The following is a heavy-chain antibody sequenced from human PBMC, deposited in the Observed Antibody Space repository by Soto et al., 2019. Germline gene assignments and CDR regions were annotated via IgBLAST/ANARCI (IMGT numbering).Heavy chain of an antibody. CDR2: ISYDGSNK. Sequence: GGSLRLSCAASGFTFSSYGMHWVRQAPGKGLEWVAVISYDGSNKYYADSVKGRFTISRDNSKNTLYLQMNSLRAEDTAVYYCAKDSVAGPYYFDYWGQGTLVTVSS. CDR3: AKDSVAGPYYFDY. V-gene: IGHV3-30*18. D-gene: IGHD6-19*01. J-gene: IGHJ4*02. CDR1: GFTFSSYG.